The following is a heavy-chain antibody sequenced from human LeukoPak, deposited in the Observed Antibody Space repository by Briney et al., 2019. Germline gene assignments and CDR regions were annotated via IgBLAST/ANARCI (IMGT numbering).Heavy chain of an antibody. J-gene: IGHJ4*02. V-gene: IGHV4-59*01. CDR3: ARGSGSTEYYFDY. Sequence: SETLSLTCTVSGGSISGYYWSWIRQPPGKGLEWIGYIYYSGSTNYNPSLKSRVTISVDTSKNQFSLKLSSVTAADTAVYYCARGSGSTEYYFDYWGQGTLVTVSS. CDR2: IYYSGST. CDR1: GGSISGYY. D-gene: IGHD1-26*01.